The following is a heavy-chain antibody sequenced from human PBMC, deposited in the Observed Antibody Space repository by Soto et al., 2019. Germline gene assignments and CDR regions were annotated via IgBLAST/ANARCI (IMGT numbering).Heavy chain of an antibody. D-gene: IGHD6-13*01. V-gene: IGHV4-39*01. Sequence: SETLSLTCTVSGGSISSSSYYWGWIRQPPGKGLEWIGSIYYSGSTYYNPSLKSRVTISADTSKNQFSLKLSSVTAADTAVYYCARHSYIAAAAIGWLDPWGQGTLVTVSS. CDR2: IYYSGST. CDR1: GGSISSSSYY. J-gene: IGHJ5*02. CDR3: ARHSYIAAAAIGWLDP.